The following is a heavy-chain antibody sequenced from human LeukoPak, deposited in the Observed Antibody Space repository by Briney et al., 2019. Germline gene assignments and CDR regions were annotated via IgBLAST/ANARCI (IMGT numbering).Heavy chain of an antibody. CDR1: GYTFTGYY. CDR3: ARGAAAGYAESDY. J-gene: IGHJ4*02. V-gene: IGHV1-2*02. D-gene: IGHD6-13*01. CDR2: INPNSGGT. Sequence: ASVKVSCKASGYTFTGYYMHWVRQAPGQGLEWMGWINPNSGGTNYAQKFQGRVTMTRDTSISTAYMELSRLRSDDTAVYYCARGAAAGYAESDYWGLGTLVTVSS.